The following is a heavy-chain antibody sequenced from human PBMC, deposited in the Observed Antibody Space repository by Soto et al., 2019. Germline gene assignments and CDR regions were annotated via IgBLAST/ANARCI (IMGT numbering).Heavy chain of an antibody. J-gene: IGHJ3*02. CDR2: ISSSGSTI. CDR1: GFTFSDYY. CDR3: ARSQSGDIVVVVAATPWSAFDI. V-gene: IGHV3-11*01. D-gene: IGHD2-15*01. Sequence: GGSLRLSCAASGFTFSDYYMSWIRQAPGKGLEWVSYISSSGSTIYYADSVKGRFTISRDNAKNSLYLQMNSLRAEDTAVYYCARSQSGDIVVVVAATPWSAFDIWGQGTMVTVSS.